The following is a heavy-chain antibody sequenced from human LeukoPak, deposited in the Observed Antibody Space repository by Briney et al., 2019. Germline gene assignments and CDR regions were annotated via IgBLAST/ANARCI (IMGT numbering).Heavy chain of an antibody. CDR3: EGDLGGVGGFDS. CDR1: GGSISSYY. CDR2: IYYSGNT. Sequence: LETLSLTCVVSGGSISSYYWSWIRQPPGKGLGWMGYIYYSGNTTYNPSPQRRVTISVDTSKNQTSLMLSSMTAEQPPVHYCEGDLGGVGGFDSWGRGTLVTVSS. D-gene: IGHD3-10*01. J-gene: IGHJ4*02. V-gene: IGHV4-59*01.